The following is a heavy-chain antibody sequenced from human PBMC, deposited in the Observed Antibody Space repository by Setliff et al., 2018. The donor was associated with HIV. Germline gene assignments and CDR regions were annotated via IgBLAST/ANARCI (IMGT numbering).Heavy chain of an antibody. V-gene: IGHV4-4*07. J-gene: IGHJ6*03. Sequence: SETLSLTCTVSGGSISSYYWSWIRQPAGKGLEWIGHIYTTGSTKYNPSLKRRVTMSVDTSKNHFSLNLRSVTAADTAFYYCARRRSPPSGFYSRYYMDVWGKGTSVTVSS. D-gene: IGHD3-22*01. CDR1: GGSISSYY. CDR2: IYTTGST. CDR3: ARRRSPPSGFYSRYYMDV.